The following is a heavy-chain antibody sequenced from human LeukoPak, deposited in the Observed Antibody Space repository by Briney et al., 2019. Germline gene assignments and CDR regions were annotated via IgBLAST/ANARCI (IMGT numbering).Heavy chain of an antibody. CDR2: IYYSGST. D-gene: IGHD7-27*01. V-gene: IGHV4-59*08. CDR3: ARRDNWGGWSFDL. CDR1: GGSLSSYY. Sequence: SETLSLTCSVSGGSLSSYYWSWLRQSPGRGLEYIGYIYYSGSTNYNPSLKSRVTMSVDTSKSHFSLKLISVTAADTAVYYCARRDNWGGWSFDLWGRGTLVTVSS. J-gene: IGHJ2*01.